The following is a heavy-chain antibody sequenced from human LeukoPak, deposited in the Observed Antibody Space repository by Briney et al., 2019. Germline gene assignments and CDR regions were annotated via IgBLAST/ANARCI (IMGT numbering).Heavy chain of an antibody. CDR2: ISSSSSYI. J-gene: IGHJ4*02. V-gene: IGHV3-21*01. CDR1: GFTFSSYS. Sequence: GGSLRLSCAASGFTFSSYSMNWVRQAPGKGLEWVSSISSSSSYIYYADSVKGRFTISRDNAKNSLFLQMNSLRVEDTAVFYCARESPGAYLYWGQGTLVTVSS. CDR3: ARESPGAYLY.